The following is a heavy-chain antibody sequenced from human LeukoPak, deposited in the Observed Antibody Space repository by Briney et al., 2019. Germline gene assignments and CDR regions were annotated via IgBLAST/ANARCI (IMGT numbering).Heavy chain of an antibody. J-gene: IGHJ4*01. CDR2: IYGDNAA. Sequence: HAGGSLRLSCAAYAINVTTNYMTWIRQAPGKGLEWVSLIYGDNAAYYAESVRGRFIISRDSLKNTLFLQMNSLRAEDTAVYYCVSSTGQQFIPYDYWGHGAHVTVSS. CDR3: VSSTGQQFIPYDY. D-gene: IGHD6-13*01. CDR1: AINVTTNY. V-gene: IGHV3-66*02.